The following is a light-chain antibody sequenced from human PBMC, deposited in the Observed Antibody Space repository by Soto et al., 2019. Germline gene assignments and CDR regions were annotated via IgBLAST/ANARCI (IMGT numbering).Light chain of an antibody. CDR3: QQYGSSPLT. V-gene: IGKV3-20*01. CDR1: QMVFDRY. J-gene: IGKJ4*01. CDR2: GAS. Sequence: EIVLTQSPSTLSSSPAHRATPSCMASQMVFDRYLAWYQQKPGQSPRLLIYGASSRATGIPDRFSGSGSGTDFTLIISRLEPEDFAVYYCQQYGSSPLTFGGGTKVDIK.